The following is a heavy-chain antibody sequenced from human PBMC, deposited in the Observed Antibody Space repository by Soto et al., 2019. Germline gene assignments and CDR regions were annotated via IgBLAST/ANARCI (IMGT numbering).Heavy chain of an antibody. J-gene: IGHJ4*02. CDR2: IRGTGGET. Sequence: EVQLLESGGGIVQPGGSLRVSCVASGFTFRNFVMSWVRQAPGKGLELVSAIRGTGGETFYSDSVRGRFTISRDNSKNTLYLQMNSLRDEDTALYFWAQDRGWGVVSPSHDYWGQGTLVTVSS. D-gene: IGHD2-21*01. CDR3: AQDRGWGVVSPSHDY. V-gene: IGHV3-23*01. CDR1: GFTFRNFV.